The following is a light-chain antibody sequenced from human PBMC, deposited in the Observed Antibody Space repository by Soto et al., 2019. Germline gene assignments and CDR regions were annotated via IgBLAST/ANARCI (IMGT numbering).Light chain of an antibody. J-gene: IGKJ2*01. Sequence: DIVMTQSPLSLPVTPGEPASISCRSSQSLLHSNGYNYLDWYLQKPGQSPQLLIYLGSNRASGVPDRFSGSGSGTDFTLKNSRLEAEDVGVYYCMQALQTPYTFGQGTKLEIK. CDR3: MQALQTPYT. V-gene: IGKV2-28*01. CDR1: QSLLHSNGYNY. CDR2: LGS.